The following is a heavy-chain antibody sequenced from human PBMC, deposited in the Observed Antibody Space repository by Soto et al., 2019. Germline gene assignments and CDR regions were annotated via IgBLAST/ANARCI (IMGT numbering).Heavy chain of an antibody. CDR1: GGSFSGYN. CDR3: ARFSGSYYYAMDV. V-gene: IGHV4-34*01. D-gene: IGHD6-19*01. CDR2: INHSGVT. J-gene: IGHJ6*02. Sequence: SETLSLTYAVYGGSFSGYNWSWIRQPPGKGLEWIGEINHSGVTNYKPSLKRRVTISVDTSKNQFSLQLKSVTAADTALYYCARFSGSYYYAMDVWGQGSTVT.